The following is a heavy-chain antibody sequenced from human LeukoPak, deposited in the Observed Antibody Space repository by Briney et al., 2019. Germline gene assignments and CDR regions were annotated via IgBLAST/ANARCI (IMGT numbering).Heavy chain of an antibody. V-gene: IGHV3-33*01. CDR1: GFTFSSYG. J-gene: IGHJ4*02. D-gene: IGHD7-27*01. Sequence: PGRSLRLSCAASGFTFSSYGMHWVRHAPGKGLEWVAVIWYDGSNKYYADSVKGRFTISRDNSKNTLYLQMNSLRAEDTAMYYCARVTNTSTWGLDYWGQGTLVTVSS. CDR3: ARVTNTSTWGLDY. CDR2: IWYDGSNK.